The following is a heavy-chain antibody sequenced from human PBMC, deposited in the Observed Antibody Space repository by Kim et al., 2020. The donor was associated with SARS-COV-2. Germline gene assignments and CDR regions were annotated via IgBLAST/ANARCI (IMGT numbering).Heavy chain of an antibody. CDR2: ISYDGSNK. D-gene: IGHD6-13*01. CDR1: GFTFSSYA. Sequence: GGSLRLSCAASGFTFSSYAMHWVRQAPGKGLEWVAVISYDGSNKYYADSVKGRFTISRDNSKNTLYLQMNSLRAEDTAVYYCARPIGRRGIAADDGMDVWGQGTTVTVSS. CDR3: ARPIGRRGIAADDGMDV. V-gene: IGHV3-30*04. J-gene: IGHJ6*02.